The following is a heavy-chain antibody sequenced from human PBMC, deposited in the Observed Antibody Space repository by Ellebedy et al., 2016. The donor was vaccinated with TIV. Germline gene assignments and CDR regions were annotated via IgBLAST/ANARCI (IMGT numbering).Heavy chain of an antibody. CDR2: IIPIFGTA. D-gene: IGHD1-26*01. Sequence: SVKVSXKASGGTFSSYAISWVRQAPGQGLEWMGGIIPIFGTANYAQKFQGRVTITADESTSTAYMELSSLRSEDTAVYYCARDISGSFVFDPWGQGTLVTVSS. CDR3: ARDISGSFVFDP. CDR1: GGTFSSYA. V-gene: IGHV1-69*13. J-gene: IGHJ5*02.